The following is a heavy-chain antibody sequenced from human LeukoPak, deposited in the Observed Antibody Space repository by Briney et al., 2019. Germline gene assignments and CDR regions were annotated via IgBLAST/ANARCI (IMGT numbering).Heavy chain of an antibody. D-gene: IGHD3-9*01. CDR1: GFTFSSYG. Sequence: PGRSLRLSCAASGFTFSSYGMHWVRQAPGKGLEWVAVISYDGSNKYYADSVKGRFTISRDNSKNTLYLQMNSLRAEDTAVYYCAKPLLRYFDWRNDAFDIWGQGTMVTVSS. V-gene: IGHV3-30*18. CDR2: ISYDGSNK. CDR3: AKPLLRYFDWRNDAFDI. J-gene: IGHJ3*02.